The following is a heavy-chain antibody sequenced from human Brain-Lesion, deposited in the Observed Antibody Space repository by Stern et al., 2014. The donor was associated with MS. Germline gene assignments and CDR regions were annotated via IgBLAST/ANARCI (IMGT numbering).Heavy chain of an antibody. Sequence: MQLVESGAEVKKPGASVKVSCKTSGYIFTGYYIHWVRQAPGQGLEWRAWIKPNTGGTKYAQKFQGRVTMSRDTSISTAYVELSSLTSDDTAVYYCARDQRGITIFGVVTDYYYLGMDVWGQGTTVTVSS. V-gene: IGHV1-2*02. CDR1: GYIFTGYY. CDR3: ARDQRGITIFGVVTDYYYLGMDV. J-gene: IGHJ6*02. D-gene: IGHD3-3*01. CDR2: IKPNTGGT.